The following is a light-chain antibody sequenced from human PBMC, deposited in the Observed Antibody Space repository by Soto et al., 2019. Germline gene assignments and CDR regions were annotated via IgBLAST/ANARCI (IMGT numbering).Light chain of an antibody. CDR1: SSDVGVYNY. CDR3: SSYAGSNNPVI. J-gene: IGLJ2*01. Sequence: QSVLTQPPSASGSPGQSVTISCTGTSSDVGVYNYVSWYQQHPGKAPKFLIFEVSRRPSGVPDRFSGSKSGNTASLTVSGLQAHDEADYYCSSYAGSNNPVIFGGGTKLTVL. CDR2: EVS. V-gene: IGLV2-8*01.